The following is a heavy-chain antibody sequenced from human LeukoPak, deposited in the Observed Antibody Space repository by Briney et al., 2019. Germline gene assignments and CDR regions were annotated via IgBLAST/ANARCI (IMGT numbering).Heavy chain of an antibody. Sequence: SGPTLVHPTQPLTLTCTFSGFSRITSGVGVGWIRQPPGKAPECLALSYWDNDRRYNPPLRSRLTISKDTSKSQVVLTMTNMDPVDTATYYCAHRVFQGGYWDSGKFDYWAREPRSPSPQ. CDR1: GFSRITSGVG. V-gene: IGHV2-5*02. J-gene: IGHJ4*02. CDR3: AHRVFQGGYWDSGKFDY. CDR2: SYWDNDR. D-gene: IGHD2-8*02.